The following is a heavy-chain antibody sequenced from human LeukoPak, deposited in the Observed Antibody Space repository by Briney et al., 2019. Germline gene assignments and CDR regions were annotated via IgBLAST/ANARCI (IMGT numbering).Heavy chain of an antibody. J-gene: IGHJ4*02. CDR3: ARDGGSSTSLNY. CDR1: GGSISSGDYY. Sequence: SETLSLTFTVSGGSISSGDYYWSWIRQPPGKGLEWIGYIYYSGSTYYNPSLKSRVTISVDTSKNQFSLKLSSVTAADTAVYYCARDGGSSTSLNYWGQGTLVTVSS. V-gene: IGHV4-30-4*01. D-gene: IGHD2-2*01. CDR2: IYYSGST.